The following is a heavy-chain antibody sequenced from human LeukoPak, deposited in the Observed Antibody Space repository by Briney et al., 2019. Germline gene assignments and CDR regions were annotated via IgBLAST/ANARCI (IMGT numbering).Heavy chain of an antibody. D-gene: IGHD3-22*01. CDR1: GKSMTSDGYS. V-gene: IGHV4-30-2*01. J-gene: IGHJ4*02. Sequence: SQTLSLTCDVSGKSMTSDGYSWNWIRQPPGKGLEWIGYIYNSVTTYYNPSLKRRVTMSVDRSKNQFSLKLTSVTAADTAVYYCARSWHYYDSSAYSHYFDYWGQGTQVTVSS. CDR2: IYNSVTT. CDR3: ARSWHYYDSSAYSHYFDY.